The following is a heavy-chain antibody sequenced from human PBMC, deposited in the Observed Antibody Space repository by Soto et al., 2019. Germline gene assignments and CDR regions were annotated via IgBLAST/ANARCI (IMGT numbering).Heavy chain of an antibody. CDR2: IIPILGIA. J-gene: IGHJ3*02. V-gene: IGHV1-69*04. CDR3: ARDLVIAAAGTAFDI. Sequence: SVKVSCKASGGTFSSYTISWVRQAPGQGLEWMGRIIPILGIANYAQKFQGRVTITADKSTSTAYMELSSLRSEDTAVYYCARDLVIAAAGTAFDIWGQGTMVT. D-gene: IGHD6-13*01. CDR1: GGTFSSYT.